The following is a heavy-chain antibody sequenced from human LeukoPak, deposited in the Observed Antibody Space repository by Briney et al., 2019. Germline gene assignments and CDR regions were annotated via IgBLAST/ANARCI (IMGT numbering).Heavy chain of an antibody. CDR1: GFTFSSYG. CDR3: ARWTNFHAFDI. V-gene: IGHV3-23*01. CDR2: ISDSGGST. Sequence: GGSLRLSCAASGFTFSSYGMSWVRQAPGKGLEWVSSISDSGGSTYYADTVKGRFAISRDNSKNTLYLQMNSLRAEDTAVYYCARWTNFHAFDIWGQGTLVTVSS. J-gene: IGHJ3*02. D-gene: IGHD1-1*01.